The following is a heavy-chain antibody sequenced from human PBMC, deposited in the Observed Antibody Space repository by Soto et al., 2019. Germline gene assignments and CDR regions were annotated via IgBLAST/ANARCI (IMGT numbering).Heavy chain of an antibody. J-gene: IGHJ4*02. CDR1: GGNISSGGYY. CDR2: MYYSGST. V-gene: IGHV4-39*01. CDR3: ARLRVSADN. Sequence: SETLSLTCTVSGGNISSGGYYWGWIRQPPGKGLEWIGSMYYSGSTYYNPSLKSRVTISVDTSKNQFSLKLSSVTAADTAVYYCARLRVSADNWGPGTLVTVSS. D-gene: IGHD2-21*01.